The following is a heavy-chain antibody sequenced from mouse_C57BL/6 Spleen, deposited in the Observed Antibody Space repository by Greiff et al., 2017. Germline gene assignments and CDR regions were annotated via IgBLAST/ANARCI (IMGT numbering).Heavy chain of an antibody. Sequence: SGAELARPGASVKMSCKASGYTFTSYTMHWVKQRPGQGLEWIGYINPSSGYTKYNQKFKDKATLTVDKSSSTAYMQLSSLTSEDSAVYYCARPGSSGLDYWGQGTTLTVSS. V-gene: IGHV1-4*01. CDR1: GYTFTSYT. J-gene: IGHJ2*01. D-gene: IGHD3-2*02. CDR2: INPSSGYT. CDR3: ARPGSSGLDY.